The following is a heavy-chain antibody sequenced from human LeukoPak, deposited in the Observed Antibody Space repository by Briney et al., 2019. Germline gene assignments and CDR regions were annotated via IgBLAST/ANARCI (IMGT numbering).Heavy chain of an antibody. D-gene: IGHD3-22*01. V-gene: IGHV3-53*01. CDR3: AGGIGGFYDSSGYYNY. CDR2: IYSGVTT. J-gene: IGHJ4*02. Sequence: PGGSLRLSCAASGYTVSSNYMSWVRQAPGKGLEWVSVIYSGVTTYYAESVKGRFTISRDNSKNTLFLQMNSLRAEDTAVYYCAGGIGGFYDSSGYYNYWGQGTLVTVSS. CDR1: GYTVSSNY.